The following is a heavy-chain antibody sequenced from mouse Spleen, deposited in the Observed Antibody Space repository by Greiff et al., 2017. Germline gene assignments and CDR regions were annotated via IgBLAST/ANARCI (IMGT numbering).Heavy chain of an antibody. Sequence: VQLQQSGAELVKPGTSVKISCKASGYVFSNYWMNWIKQRPGKGLEWIGQIYPGDGDTDYNGKFKGKATLTADKSSSTAYMQLTSLTSEDSAVYFCARKDYDFADAMDYWGQGTSVTVSS. CDR3: ARKDYDFADAMDY. J-gene: IGHJ4*01. CDR1: GYVFSNYW. D-gene: IGHD2-4*01. V-gene: IGHV1-80*01. CDR2: IYPGDGDT.